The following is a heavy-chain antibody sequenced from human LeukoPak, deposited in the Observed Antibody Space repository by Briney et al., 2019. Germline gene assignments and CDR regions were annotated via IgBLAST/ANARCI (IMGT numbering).Heavy chain of an antibody. CDR2: ISGSGGSK. CDR3: AKWGPIAAADTRDYYYDSSSYDPDY. CDR1: GFTFSSYA. D-gene: IGHD3-22*01. Sequence: GGSLRLSCAASGFTFSSYAMSSVRQAPGKGLEWGSAISGSGGSKYYADPVQGRFTISRDNYKNTLYLQMNSLRAVDTAVYYCAKWGPIAAADTRDYYYDSSSYDPDYWGQGTLVTVSS. J-gene: IGHJ4*02. V-gene: IGHV3-23*01.